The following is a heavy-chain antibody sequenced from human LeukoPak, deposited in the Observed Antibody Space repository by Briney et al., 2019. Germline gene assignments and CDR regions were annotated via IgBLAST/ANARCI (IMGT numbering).Heavy chain of an antibody. J-gene: IGHJ4*02. V-gene: IGHV4-59*01. CDR3: ARASPSLYYYFDY. CDR2: IYYSGST. CDR1: GGSISSYY. D-gene: IGHD6-13*01. Sequence: SETLSLTCTVSGGSISSYYWSWIRQPPGKGLEWIGYIYYSGSTNYNPSLKSRVTISVDTSKNQFSQKLSSVTAADTAVYYCARASPSLYYYFDYWGQGTLVTVSS.